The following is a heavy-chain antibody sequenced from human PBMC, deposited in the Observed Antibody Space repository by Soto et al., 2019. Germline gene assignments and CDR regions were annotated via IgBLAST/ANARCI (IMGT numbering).Heavy chain of an antibody. D-gene: IGHD6-13*01. Sequence: PGGPLRLSCAASGFTFSSYWMSWVRQAPGKGLEWVANIKQDGSEKYYVDSVKGRFTISRDNAKNSLYLQMNSLRPEDTAVYYCVRVPLEAAPADFYFDYWGQGTLVTVSS. J-gene: IGHJ4*02. CDR3: VRVPLEAAPADFYFDY. CDR2: IKQDGSEK. CDR1: GFTFSSYW. V-gene: IGHV3-7*01.